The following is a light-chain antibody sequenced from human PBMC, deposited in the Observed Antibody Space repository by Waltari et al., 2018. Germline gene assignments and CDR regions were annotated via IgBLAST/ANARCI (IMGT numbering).Light chain of an antibody. V-gene: IGLV2-23*01. CDR1: SSDVWSYNL. Sequence: QSALTQPASVSGSPGQSITLSCTGTSSDVWSYNLVPWYQQHPGKAPKLMIYEGSKRPSGVSNRFSGSKSGNTASLTISGLQAEDEADYYCCSYAGSSTLYVFGTGTKVTVL. CDR2: EGS. CDR3: CSYAGSSTLYV. J-gene: IGLJ1*01.